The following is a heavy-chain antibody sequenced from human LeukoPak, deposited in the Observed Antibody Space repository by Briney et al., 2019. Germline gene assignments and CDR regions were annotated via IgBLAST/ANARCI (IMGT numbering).Heavy chain of an antibody. CDR1: AGSFSGYY. CDR2: ISHSGST. V-gene: IGHV4-34*01. J-gene: IGHJ6*03. CDR3: ARGYSKGYYYMDV. D-gene: IGHD4-11*01. Sequence: PSETLSRICAGYAGSFSGYYWSWLRQAPGKGREWIGKISHSGSTNYNPSLKSRVTISVDTSKNQFSLKLSSVTAADTAVYYCARGYSKGYYYMDVWGKGTTVPVSS.